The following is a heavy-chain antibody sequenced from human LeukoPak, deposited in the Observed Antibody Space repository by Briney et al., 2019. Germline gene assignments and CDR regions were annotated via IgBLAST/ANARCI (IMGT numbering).Heavy chain of an antibody. J-gene: IGHJ4*02. CDR3: APLGTSGFDY. V-gene: IGHV3-21*01. D-gene: IGHD1-1*01. CDR1: GFTFSNYS. Sequence: GGSLRLSCAASGFTFSNYSMNWVRQAPGKGLEWVSSISRSSNYIYYADSVKGRFTISRDNARNSLYLQMNSLRAEDTAVYYCAPLGTSGFDYWGQGTLVTVSS. CDR2: ISRSSNYI.